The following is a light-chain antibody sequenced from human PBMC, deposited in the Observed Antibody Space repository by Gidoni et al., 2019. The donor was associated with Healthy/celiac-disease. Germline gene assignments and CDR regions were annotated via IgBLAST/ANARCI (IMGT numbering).Light chain of an antibody. CDR2: AAS. CDR3: QQYYSTPGRT. CDR1: QSISNS. J-gene: IGKJ1*01. Sequence: DIQMTQSPSSLSASVGDRVTITCRASQSISNSLAWYQQKPGKAPKLLLYAASRLESGVPSRFSGIGSGTDYTLTISSLQPEDFATYYCQQYYSTPGRTFGQGTKVEIK. V-gene: IGKV1-NL1*01.